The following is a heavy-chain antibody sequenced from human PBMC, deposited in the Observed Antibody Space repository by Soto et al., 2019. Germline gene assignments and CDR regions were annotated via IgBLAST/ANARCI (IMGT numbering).Heavy chain of an antibody. CDR1: GFTFSSYA. CDR2: ISYDGSDK. V-gene: IGHV3-30*18. D-gene: IGHD3-16*02. Sequence: QVQLVESGGGVVQPGRSLRLSCAASGFTFSSYAMHWVRQAPGKGLEWVAVISYDGSDKYYADSVKGRFTISRDNSKNTLNLQMNSLRAYDTAVYYCAKGLGEISPESYDYWGQGTLITVSS. CDR3: AKGLGEISPESYDY. J-gene: IGHJ4*02.